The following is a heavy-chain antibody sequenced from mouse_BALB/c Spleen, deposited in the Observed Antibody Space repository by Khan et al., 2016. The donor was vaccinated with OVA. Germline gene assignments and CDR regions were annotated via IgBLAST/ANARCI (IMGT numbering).Heavy chain of an antibody. D-gene: IGHD2-14*01. CDR2: INPRSGYT. CDR1: GYTFTSNT. Sequence: QVQLQQSGAELARPGASVKMSCKASGYTFTSNTMHWVKQRPGQGLEWIGYINPRSGYTDYTQRFKDKATLTADKSSSTAYMQLSSLTSEDSAVYYCERRTTGYALDYWGLGTSVTVSS. J-gene: IGHJ4*01. V-gene: IGHV1-4*01. CDR3: ERRTTGYALDY.